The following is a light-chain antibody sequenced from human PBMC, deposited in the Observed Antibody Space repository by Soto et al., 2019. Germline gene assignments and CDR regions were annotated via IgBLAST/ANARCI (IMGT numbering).Light chain of an antibody. CDR3: TSYTTSNTRQIV. V-gene: IGLV2-14*01. Sequence: QSLLTQPASVSGSPGQSITLSCTGNSSDVCGYNYVSWYQQHPGKAPKFMIYDVSNRPSGVSNRFSGSKSGNTAPLTISGLQAEDEADYYCTSYTTSNTRQIVFGTGTKVTVL. J-gene: IGLJ1*01. CDR2: DVS. CDR1: SSDVCGYNY.